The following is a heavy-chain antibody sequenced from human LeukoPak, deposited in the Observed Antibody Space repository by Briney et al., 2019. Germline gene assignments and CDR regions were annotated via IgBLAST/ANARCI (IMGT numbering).Heavy chain of an antibody. J-gene: IGHJ4*02. Sequence: PGGSLRLSCAASGFTFSSFAMSWVRQAPGKGLEGVSAISGSGGSTYYADSVKGRFTISRHNSKNTLYLQMNSLRAEDTAVYYCAKERGYKHYDFWDYWGQGTLVTVSS. CDR1: GFTFSSFA. V-gene: IGHV3-23*01. CDR3: AKERGYKHYDFWDY. D-gene: IGHD3-3*01. CDR2: ISGSGGST.